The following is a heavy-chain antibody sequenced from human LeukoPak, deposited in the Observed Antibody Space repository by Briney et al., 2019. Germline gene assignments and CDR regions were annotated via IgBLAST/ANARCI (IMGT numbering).Heavy chain of an antibody. CDR3: ARDGVAVAGSSEYYGMDV. CDR2: INPSGGST. Sequence: GASVKVSCKASGYTFTSYYMHWVRQPPGQGLEWVGIINPSGGSTSYAQKFQGRVTMTRDTSTSTVYMELSSLRSEDTAVYYCARDGVAVAGSSEYYGMDVWGQGTTVTVSS. V-gene: IGHV1-46*01. J-gene: IGHJ6*02. CDR1: GYTFTSYY. D-gene: IGHD6-19*01.